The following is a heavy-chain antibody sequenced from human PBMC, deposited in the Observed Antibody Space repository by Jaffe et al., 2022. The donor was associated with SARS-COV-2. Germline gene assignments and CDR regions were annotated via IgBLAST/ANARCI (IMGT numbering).Heavy chain of an antibody. CDR1: GFTFSSYW. D-gene: IGHD2-15*01. Sequence: EVQLVESGGGLVQPGGSLRLSCAASGFTFSSYWMSWVRQAPGKGLEWVANIKQDGSEKYYVDSVKGRFTISRDNAKNSLYLQMNSLRAEDTAVYYCARDCSGGSCYPGEDYWGQGTLVTVSS. V-gene: IGHV3-7*01. J-gene: IGHJ4*02. CDR2: IKQDGSEK. CDR3: ARDCSGGSCYPGEDY.